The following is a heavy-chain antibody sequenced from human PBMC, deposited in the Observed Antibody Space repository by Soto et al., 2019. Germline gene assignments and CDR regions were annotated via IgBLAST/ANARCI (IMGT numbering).Heavy chain of an antibody. D-gene: IGHD1-1*01. Sequence: SEALSLTCAVYGGSFSGYYWSWILQPPGKGLEWIGEINHSGSTNYNPSLKSRVTISVDTSKNQFSLKLSSVTAADTAVYYCARAPRAYKKKYYYYGMDGWGQGTTVIVSS. CDR3: ARAPRAYKKKYYYYGMDG. CDR2: INHSGST. J-gene: IGHJ6*02. V-gene: IGHV4-34*01. CDR1: GGSFSGYY.